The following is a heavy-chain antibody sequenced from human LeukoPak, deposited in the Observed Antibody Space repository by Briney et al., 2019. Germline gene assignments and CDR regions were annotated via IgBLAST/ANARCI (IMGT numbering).Heavy chain of an antibody. Sequence: GGSLRLSWAAAGFTFSSYWMHWVRQAPGKGLGWVSRINSDGSTTNYADSVKGRFTISRDNAKNTLYLQMNSLRAEDTAVYYCARDGIVGATNFDYWGQGTLVTVSS. CDR3: ARDGIVGATNFDY. CDR2: INSDGSTT. J-gene: IGHJ4*02. D-gene: IGHD1-26*01. CDR1: GFTFSSYW. V-gene: IGHV3-74*01.